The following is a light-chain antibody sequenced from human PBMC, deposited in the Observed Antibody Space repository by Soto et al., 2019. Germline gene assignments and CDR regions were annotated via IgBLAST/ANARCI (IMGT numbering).Light chain of an antibody. CDR3: QPYYSYSWT. J-gene: IGKJ1*01. CDR1: QSISSW. CDR2: DAS. V-gene: IGKV1-5*01. Sequence: DIQMTQSPSTLSASVGDRVTITCRASQSISSWLAWYQQKPGKAPKLLIYDASRLESGVPSRFSGSGSGTEFTLTISSLQPDDFATYCCQPYYSYSWTFGQGTKVEIK.